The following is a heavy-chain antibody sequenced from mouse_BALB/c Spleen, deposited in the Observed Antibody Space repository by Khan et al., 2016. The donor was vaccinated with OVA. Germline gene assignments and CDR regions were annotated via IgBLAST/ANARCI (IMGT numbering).Heavy chain of an antibody. J-gene: IGHJ3*01. Sequence: EVELVESGGGLVKPGGSLKLSCAASGFTFSDYYMYWVRQTPEKRLEWVATISVGGGYTYYQDSVKGRFTISRDNAKNNLYLQMSRRKSEDTAMYYCARAGYGGFAYWGQGTLVTVSA. V-gene: IGHV5-4*02. CDR2: ISVGGGYT. CDR3: ARAGYGGFAY. CDR1: GFTFSDYY. D-gene: IGHD1-1*02.